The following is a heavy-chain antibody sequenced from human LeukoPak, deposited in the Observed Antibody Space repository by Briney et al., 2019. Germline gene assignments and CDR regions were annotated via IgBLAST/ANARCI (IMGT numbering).Heavy chain of an antibody. V-gene: IGHV4-34*01. CDR3: ASTVSSGYSYFDS. Sequence: SETLSLTCAVYGGSFSGYYWSWIRQPPGKGLEWIGEINHSGRTSYNPSLTSRVSLSIDTSKNQFSLKLTSVTAADTAVYYCASTVSSGYSYFDSWGQGTLVTVSS. CDR2: INHSGRT. J-gene: IGHJ4*02. CDR1: GGSFSGYY. D-gene: IGHD3-22*01.